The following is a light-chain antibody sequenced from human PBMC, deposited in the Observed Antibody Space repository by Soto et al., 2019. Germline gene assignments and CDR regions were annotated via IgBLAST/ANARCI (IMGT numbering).Light chain of an antibody. CDR1: QSVSSY. CDR3: QQRSNWPTWT. CDR2: DAS. Sequence: EIVLTQSPATLSLSPGERATLSCRASQSVSSYLAWYQQKPGQAPRLLIYDASNRANGIPARFSGSGSGTDLTLTISSLEPEDFAVYDCQQRSNWPTWTFGQGTKVDIK. J-gene: IGKJ1*01. V-gene: IGKV3-11*01.